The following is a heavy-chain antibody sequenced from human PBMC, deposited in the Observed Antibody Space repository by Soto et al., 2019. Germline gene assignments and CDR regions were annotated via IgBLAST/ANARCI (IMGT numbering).Heavy chain of an antibody. J-gene: IGHJ4*02. D-gene: IGHD1-26*01. CDR1: GGSISSGGYS. Sequence: KPSETLSLTCAVSGGSISSGGYSWSWIRQPPGKGLEWIGYIYHSGSTYYNPSLKSRVTISVDRSKNQFSLKLSSVTAEDTAVYYCAKARGIVGATGQEFDYWGQGTLVTVSS. V-gene: IGHV4-30-2*01. CDR2: IYHSGST. CDR3: AKARGIVGATGQEFDY.